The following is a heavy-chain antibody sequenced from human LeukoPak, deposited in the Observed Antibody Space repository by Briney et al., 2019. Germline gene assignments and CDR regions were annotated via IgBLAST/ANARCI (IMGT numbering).Heavy chain of an antibody. V-gene: IGHV3-48*03. J-gene: IGHJ6*03. CDR1: GFTFSSYE. D-gene: IGHD1-14*01. CDR2: ISSTGNPR. CDR3: ARDRNTALPYYMDV. Sequence: PGGSLRLPCAASGFTFSSYEMNWVRQAPGKGLEWVSYISSTGNPRHYAESVEGRFTISRDNAKNSLYLQMNSLRAEDTAVYYCARDRNTALPYYMDVWGKGTTVTISS.